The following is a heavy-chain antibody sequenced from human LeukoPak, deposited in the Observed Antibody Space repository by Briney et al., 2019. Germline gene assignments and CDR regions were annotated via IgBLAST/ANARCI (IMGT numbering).Heavy chain of an antibody. CDR1: GFTFSSNA. J-gene: IGHJ3*01. D-gene: IGHD2-21*02. CDR2: ISGNYGST. V-gene: IGHV3-23*01. CDR3: AKVVLLLTASDAFDF. Sequence: GGSLRLSCAASGFTFSSNAMIWVRPAPGKGLEWVSTISGNYGSTYYADSVKGRFTISRDNFKNPVFLRMNSLRAEDTAVYYCAKVVLLLTASDAFDFWGQGTKVTVSS.